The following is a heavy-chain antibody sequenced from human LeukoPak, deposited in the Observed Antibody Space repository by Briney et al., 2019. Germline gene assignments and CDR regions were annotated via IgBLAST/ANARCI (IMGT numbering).Heavy chain of an antibody. J-gene: IGHJ4*02. CDR1: GYTFTSYD. D-gene: IGHD3-10*01. CDR3: AVYYYGSGSYKFDY. CDR2: MNPNSGNT. Sequence: ASVTVSFKASGYTFTSYDINWVRQATGQGLEWMGWMNPNSGNTGYAQKFQGRVTMTRNTSISTAYMELSSLRSEDTAVYYCAVYYYGSGSYKFDYWGQGTLVTVSS. V-gene: IGHV1-8*01.